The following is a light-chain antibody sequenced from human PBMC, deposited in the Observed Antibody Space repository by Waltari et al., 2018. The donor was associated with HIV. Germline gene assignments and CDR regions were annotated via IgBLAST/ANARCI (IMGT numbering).Light chain of an antibody. V-gene: IGLV10-54*04. Sequence: QAGLTQPPSVSKGLGKNRATFTCTGNNNNVGNQGASWLQQHQGHPPKLLSYRNDNRPSGISERFSASRSGNTASLTITGLQPEDEADYYCSAWDDSVKAWVFGGGTKLTVL. CDR3: SAWDDSVKAWV. CDR1: NNNVGNQG. CDR2: RND. J-gene: IGLJ3*02.